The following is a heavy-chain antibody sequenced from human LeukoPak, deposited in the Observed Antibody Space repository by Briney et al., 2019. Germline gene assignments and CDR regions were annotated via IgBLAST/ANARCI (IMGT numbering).Heavy chain of an antibody. CDR2: INHSGST. CDR3: ARGVGIVVVITSCWFDP. D-gene: IGHD3-22*01. V-gene: IGHV4-34*01. J-gene: IGHJ5*02. Sequence: SETLSFTCAVYGGSFSGYYWSWIRQPPGKGLEWIGEINHSGSTNYNPSLKSRVTISVDTSKNQFSLKRSSVTAADTAVYYCARGVGIVVVITSCWFDPWGQGTLVTVSS. CDR1: GGSFSGYY.